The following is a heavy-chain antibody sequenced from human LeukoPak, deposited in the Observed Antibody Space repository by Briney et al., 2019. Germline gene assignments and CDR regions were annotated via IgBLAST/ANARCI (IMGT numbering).Heavy chain of an antibody. Sequence: PSETLSLTCTVSGGSISSYYWSWIRQPPGKGLEWIGYIHYSGSTNYNPSLKSRVTISVDTSKNQFSLKLSSVTAADTAVYYCARGRVVPAAMGFDYWGQGTLVTVSS. V-gene: IGHV4-59*01. CDR3: ARGRVVPAAMGFDY. CDR2: IHYSGST. CDR1: GGSISSYY. J-gene: IGHJ4*02. D-gene: IGHD2-2*01.